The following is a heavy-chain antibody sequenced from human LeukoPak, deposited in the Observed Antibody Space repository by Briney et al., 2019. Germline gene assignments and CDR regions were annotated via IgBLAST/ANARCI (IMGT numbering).Heavy chain of an antibody. CDR2: TSDRGDYT. V-gene: IGHV3-23*01. Sequence: GGSLRLSCAASGFTFSSYSMSWVRQAPGKGLEWVSGTSDRGDYTYYADSVKGRFTISRDTSKNTLYLQMNSLGAEDTALYFCAKKAQYDGHYPLDYWGQGTLVTVSA. CDR1: GFTFSSYS. J-gene: IGHJ4*02. D-gene: IGHD4/OR15-4a*01. CDR3: AKKAQYDGHYPLDY.